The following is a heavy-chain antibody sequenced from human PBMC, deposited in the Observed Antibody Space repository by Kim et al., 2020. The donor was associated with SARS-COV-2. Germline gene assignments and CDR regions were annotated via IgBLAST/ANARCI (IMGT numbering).Heavy chain of an antibody. CDR2: IIPIFGTA. D-gene: IGHD3-22*01. CDR1: GGTFSSYA. Sequence: SVKVSCKASGGTFSSYAISWVRQAPGQGLEWMGGIIPIFGTANYAQKFQGRVTITADESTSTAYMELSSLRSEDTAVYYCARGTSIADASVTMIGAFDIWGQGTMVTVSS. J-gene: IGHJ3*02. V-gene: IGHV1-69*13. CDR3: ARGTSIADASVTMIGAFDI.